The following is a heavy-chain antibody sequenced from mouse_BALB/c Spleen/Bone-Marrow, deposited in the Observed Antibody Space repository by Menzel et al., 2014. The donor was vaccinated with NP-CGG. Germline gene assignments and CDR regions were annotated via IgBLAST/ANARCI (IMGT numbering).Heavy chain of an antibody. J-gene: IGHJ3*01. D-gene: IGHD1-1*01. CDR1: GFNIKDTY. V-gene: IGHV14-3*02. CDR2: IDPANGNT. Sequence: VQLKESGAELVKPGASVKLSCTASGFNIKDTYMHWVKQRPEQGLGWIGRIDPANGNTKYDPKFQGKATITADTSSNTAYLQLSSLTSEDTAAYYCAVYYYGISSFVYWGQGTLVTVSA. CDR3: AVYYYGISSFVY.